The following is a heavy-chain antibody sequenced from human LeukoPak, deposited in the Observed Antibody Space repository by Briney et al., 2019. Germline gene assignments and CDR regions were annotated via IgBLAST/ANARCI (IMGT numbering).Heavy chain of an antibody. CDR3: ARDTSPLVSARHQYYYYYYMDV. CDR2: ISSSSSTI. J-gene: IGHJ6*03. V-gene: IGHV3-48*01. CDR1: GFTFSSYS. Sequence: PGGSLRLSCAASGFTFSSYSMSWVRQAPGKGLEWVSYISSSSSTIYYADSVKGRFTISRDNAKNSLYLQMNSLRAEDTAVYYCARDTSPLVSARHQYYYYYYMDVWGKGTTVTVSS. D-gene: IGHD6-25*01.